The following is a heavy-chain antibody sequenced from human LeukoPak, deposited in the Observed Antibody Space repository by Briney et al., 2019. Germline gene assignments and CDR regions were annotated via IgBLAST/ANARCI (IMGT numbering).Heavy chain of an antibody. CDR1: GESISGFY. CDR2: IYYSGST. V-gene: IGHV4-59*01. Sequence: SETLSLTCTVSGESISGFYWTWIRQPPGKGLEWIGYIYYSGSTNYNPSLKIRFTISVDTPKNQFSLNLSAVTVADTSCNSCLRADEPFPTDFDYWGQGTLVTVSS. CDR3: LRADEPFPTDFDY. J-gene: IGHJ4*02. D-gene: IGHD3-16*01.